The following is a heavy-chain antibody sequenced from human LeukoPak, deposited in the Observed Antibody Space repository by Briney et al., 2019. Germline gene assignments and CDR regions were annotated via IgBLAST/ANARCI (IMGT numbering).Heavy chain of an antibody. CDR3: ARYSGSYSGFDY. Sequence: PSETLSLTCTVSGGSISSYYWSWIRQPPGKGLEWIGYVYYSGRINYNPSHKSRVTISVDTSKNQFSLKLRSVTAADTAVYYCARYSGSYSGFDYWGQGTLVTVSS. D-gene: IGHD1-26*01. CDR2: VYYSGRI. J-gene: IGHJ4*02. V-gene: IGHV4-59*08. CDR1: GGSISSYY.